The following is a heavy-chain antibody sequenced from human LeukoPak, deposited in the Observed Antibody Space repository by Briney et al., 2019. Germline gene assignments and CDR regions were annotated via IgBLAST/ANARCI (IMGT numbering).Heavy chain of an antibody. J-gene: IGHJ6*03. CDR1: GFTFSSYS. Sequence: GGSLRLSCAASGFTFSSYSLNWVRQAPGKWLEWVSSISSSSSYIYYADSVKGRFTISRDNAKNSLYLQMNSLRVEDTAVYYCARAYSERYGLGYYYMDLWGKGTTVTVSS. D-gene: IGHD1-26*01. V-gene: IGHV3-21*01. CDR3: ARAYSERYGLGYYYMDL. CDR2: ISSSSSYI.